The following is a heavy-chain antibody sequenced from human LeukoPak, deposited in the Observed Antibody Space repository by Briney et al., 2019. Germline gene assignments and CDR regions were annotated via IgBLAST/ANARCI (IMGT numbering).Heavy chain of an antibody. V-gene: IGHV3-30*04. CDR2: ISYDGSNE. J-gene: IGHJ4*02. CDR3: ARDPYYSSSSLGFDY. Sequence: GRSLRLSCAASGFTFSSYVMHWVRQAPGKGLEWVAIISYDGSNEYYADSVKGRFTISRDNSKNTLYLQMNSLRAADTAVYYCARDPYYSSSSLGFDYWGQGTLVTVSS. CDR1: GFTFSSYV. D-gene: IGHD6-6*01.